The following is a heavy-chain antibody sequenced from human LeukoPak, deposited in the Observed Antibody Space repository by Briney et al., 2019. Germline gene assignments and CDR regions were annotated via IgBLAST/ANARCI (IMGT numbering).Heavy chain of an antibody. CDR2: ISYDGGNT. CDR3: ARDSPYYYGSGSSGPHYFDY. CDR1: GFTFSSYA. D-gene: IGHD3-10*01. V-gene: IGHV3-30*01. J-gene: IGHJ4*02. Sequence: PGGSLRLSCAASGFTFSSYAMHWVRQAPGKGLEWVAVISYDGGNTYYADSVKGRFTISRDNFQNTLYLQLNSLRAEDTAVYYCARDSPYYYGSGSSGPHYFDYWGQGTLVTVSS.